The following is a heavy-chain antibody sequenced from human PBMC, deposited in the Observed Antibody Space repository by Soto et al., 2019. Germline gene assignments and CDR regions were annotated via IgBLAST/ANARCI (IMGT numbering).Heavy chain of an antibody. CDR2: IYYSGRT. Sequence: PSETLSLTCTVSGGSISSYYWSWIRQPPGKGLEWIGYIYYSGRTNYNPSLKRRVTISVDTSKNQFSLKLSSVTAADTAGYYCARSSGSEGYYDFWSGYPPGGGMDVWGQGTTVTVSS. J-gene: IGHJ6*02. D-gene: IGHD3-3*01. V-gene: IGHV4-59*01. CDR3: ARSSGSEGYYDFWSGYPPGGGMDV. CDR1: GGSISSYY.